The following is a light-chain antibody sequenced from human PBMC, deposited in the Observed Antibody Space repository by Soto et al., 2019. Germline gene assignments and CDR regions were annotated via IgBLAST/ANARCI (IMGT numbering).Light chain of an antibody. V-gene: IGKV3-20*01. Sequence: VYTRSPGILTLTPGERATLSCRASQSVSSSYLAWYQQKPGQAPRLLIYGASSRATGIPDRFSGSGSGTDFTLTISRLEPEDFAVYYCQQYGSSSEITFAQGTRLELK. CDR3: QQYGSSSEIT. CDR2: GAS. J-gene: IGKJ5*01. CDR1: QSVSSSY.